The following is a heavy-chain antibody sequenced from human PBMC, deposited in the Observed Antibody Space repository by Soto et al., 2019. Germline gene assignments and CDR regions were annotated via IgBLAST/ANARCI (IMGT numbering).Heavy chain of an antibody. V-gene: IGHV3-15*01. CDR1: GFTFSNAW. J-gene: IGHJ3*01. D-gene: IGHD5-12*01. CDR2: IKSKTDGGTT. CDR3: TTGLDSGYPGD. Sequence: EVQLVESGGGLVKPWGSLRLSCAASGFTFSNAWMSWVRQAPGTGLEWVGRIKSKTDGGTTDYAAPVQGRFTISRDDSKNTLYLQMNSLKTEDTAVYYCTTGLDSGYPGDWGQGTMVTVAS.